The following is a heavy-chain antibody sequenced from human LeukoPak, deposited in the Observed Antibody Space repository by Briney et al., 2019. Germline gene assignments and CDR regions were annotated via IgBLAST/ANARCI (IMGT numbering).Heavy chain of an antibody. Sequence: GGSLRLSCAASGFTFSSYSMNWVRQAPGKGLEWVSSISSSGSYIYYADSVKGRFTISRDNAKNSLYLQMNSLRAEDTAVYYCARGSSSWAWGQGTLVTVSS. J-gene: IGHJ5*02. CDR2: ISSSGSYI. CDR3: ARGSSSWA. D-gene: IGHD6-13*01. V-gene: IGHV3-21*01. CDR1: GFTFSSYS.